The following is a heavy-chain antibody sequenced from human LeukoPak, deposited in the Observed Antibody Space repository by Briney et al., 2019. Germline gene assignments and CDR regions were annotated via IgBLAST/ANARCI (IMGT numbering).Heavy chain of an antibody. CDR1: GFSFSSYS. CDR3: ARAPAAPFYYFDY. V-gene: IGHV3-21*01. CDR2: SSSSSSYI. J-gene: IGHJ4*02. Sequence: PGESLKISCSASGFSFSSYSMNWARQAPGKGLEWVSSSSSSSSYIFYADTVKGRLTIFSDNAKNSLYLQMNSLRAEDTAVYYCARAPAAPFYYFDYWGQGTLVTVSS. D-gene: IGHD6-13*01.